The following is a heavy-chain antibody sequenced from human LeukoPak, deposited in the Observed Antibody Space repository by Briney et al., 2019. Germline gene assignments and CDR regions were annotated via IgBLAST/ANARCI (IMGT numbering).Heavy chain of an antibody. CDR2: IRYDGSDK. CDR1: EFTFSSYG. CDR3: AKAGQNSGWVFDP. D-gene: IGHD5-12*01. Sequence: TGGSLRLSCAASEFTFSSYGMHWVRQAPGKGLEWVAFIRYDGSDKYYAGSVKGRFTISRDNSKNTLYLQMNSLRAEDTAVYYCAKAGQNSGWVFDPWGQGTLVTVSS. J-gene: IGHJ5*02. V-gene: IGHV3-30*02.